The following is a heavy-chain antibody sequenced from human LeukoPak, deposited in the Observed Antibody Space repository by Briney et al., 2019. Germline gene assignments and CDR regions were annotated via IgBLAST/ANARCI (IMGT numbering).Heavy chain of an antibody. J-gene: IGHJ4*02. D-gene: IGHD2-2*01. CDR3: ARDYNRPADYYFDY. CDR2: ISYDGITK. V-gene: IGHV3-30-3*01. CDR1: GFTFNKYA. Sequence: GGSLRLSCAASGFTFNKYAMHWVRQAPGKGLEWVATISYDGITKYYADSVKGRFTLSRDNSKNTLYLHMNSLRADDTAVYYCARDYNRPADYYFDYWGQGTLVTVSS.